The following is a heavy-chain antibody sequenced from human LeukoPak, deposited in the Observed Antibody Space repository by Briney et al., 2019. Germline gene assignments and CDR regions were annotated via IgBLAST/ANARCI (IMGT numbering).Heavy chain of an antibody. D-gene: IGHD3-22*01. CDR3: ARSPYYYDSSGYYNWFDH. CDR1: GYTFTGYY. V-gene: IGHV1-2*02. CDR2: INPNSGGT. J-gene: IGHJ5*02. Sequence: GASVKVSCKASGYTFTGYYMHWVRQAPGQGLEWMGWINPNSGGTNYAQKFQGRVTMTRDTSISTAYMELSRLRSDDTAVYYCARSPYYYDSSGYYNWFDHWGQGTLVTVSS.